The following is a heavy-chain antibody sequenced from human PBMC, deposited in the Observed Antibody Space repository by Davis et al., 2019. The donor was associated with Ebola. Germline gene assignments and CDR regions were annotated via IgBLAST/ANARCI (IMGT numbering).Heavy chain of an antibody. CDR1: GGTFSSYA. D-gene: IGHD3-3*01. V-gene: IGHV1-69*05. CDR2: IIPIFGTA. CDR3: ARDHYDFWSGYPDY. J-gene: IGHJ4*02. Sequence: AASVKVSCKASGGTFSSYAISWVRQAPGQGLEWMGGIIPIFGTANYAQKFQGRVTMTRDTSTSTVYMELSSLRSEDTAVYYCARDHYDFWSGYPDYWGQGTLVTVSS.